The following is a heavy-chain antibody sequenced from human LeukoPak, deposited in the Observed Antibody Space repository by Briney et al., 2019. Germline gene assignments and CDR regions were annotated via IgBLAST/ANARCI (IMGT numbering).Heavy chain of an antibody. J-gene: IGHJ4*02. CDR1: GFIFNDFT. CDR3: VSFYETY. V-gene: IGHV3-74*01. Sequence: GGSLRLSCAASGFIFNDFTMTWVRQAPGKGLVWVSHINSDGSWTSYADSVKGRFTISKDNAKNTVYLQMNNLRAEDTAVYYCVSFYETYWGRGTLVTVSS. D-gene: IGHD2-2*01. CDR2: INSDGSWT.